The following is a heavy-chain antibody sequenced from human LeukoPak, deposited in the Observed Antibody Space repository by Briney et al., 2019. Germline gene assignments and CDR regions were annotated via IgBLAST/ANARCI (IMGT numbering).Heavy chain of an antibody. V-gene: IGHV3-7*01. CDR1: GFTFSSYW. CDR2: IKQDGSEK. D-gene: IGHD3-9*01. Sequence: GGSLRLSFAASGFTFSSYWMSWVRQAPGKGLEWVANIKQDGSEKYYVDSVKGRFTISRDNAKNSLYLQMNSLRAEDTAVYYCARVDYDILTDYYYYMDVWGKGTTVTISS. J-gene: IGHJ6*03. CDR3: ARVDYDILTDYYYYMDV.